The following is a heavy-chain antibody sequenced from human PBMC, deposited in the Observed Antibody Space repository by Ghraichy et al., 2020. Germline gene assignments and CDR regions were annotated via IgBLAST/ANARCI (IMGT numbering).Heavy chain of an antibody. CDR3: ARASNWGGDF. Sequence: GGSLRLSCAASGFTFSGYWMAWVRQAPGKGLEWVANINQDGSEKHYVDSVKGRFTISRDNAKSSLYLQMNSLRAEDTALYYCARASNWGGDFWGQGSLVTVSS. J-gene: IGHJ4*02. D-gene: IGHD7-27*01. V-gene: IGHV3-7*01. CDR1: GFTFSGYW. CDR2: INQDGSEK.